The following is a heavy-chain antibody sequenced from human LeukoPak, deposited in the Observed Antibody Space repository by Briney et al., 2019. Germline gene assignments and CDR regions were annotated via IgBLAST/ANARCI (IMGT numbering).Heavy chain of an antibody. CDR3: ARVGKILRFLEWSAYYYYMDV. CDR2: IYYSGST. Sequence: SETLSLTCTVSGGSITSSGNYWGWIRQPPGKGLEWIGSIYYSGSTLYNPSLKSRVTISVDTSKNQFSLKLSSVTAADTAVYYCARVGKILRFLEWSAYYYYMDVWGKGTTVTVSS. V-gene: IGHV4-39*07. J-gene: IGHJ6*03. D-gene: IGHD3-3*01. CDR1: GGSITSSGNY.